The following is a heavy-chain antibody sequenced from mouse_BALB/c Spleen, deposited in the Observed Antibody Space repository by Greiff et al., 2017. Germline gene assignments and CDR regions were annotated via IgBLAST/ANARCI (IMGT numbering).Heavy chain of an antibody. CDR3: ARGELLGLPWFAY. CDR1: GYTFTSYS. D-gene: IGHD1-2*01. CDR2: INPSSGYT. Sequence: VQLQQSGAELARPGASVKMSCKASGYTFTSYSMHWVKQRPGQGLEWIGYINPSSGYTNYNQKFKDKATLTADKSSSTAYMQLSSLTSEDSAVYYCARGELLGLPWFAYWGQGTLVTVSA. J-gene: IGHJ3*01. V-gene: IGHV1-4*01.